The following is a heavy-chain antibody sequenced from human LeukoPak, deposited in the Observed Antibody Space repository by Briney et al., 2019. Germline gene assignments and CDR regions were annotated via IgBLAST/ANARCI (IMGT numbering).Heavy chain of an antibody. V-gene: IGHV3-21*01. Sequence: GGSLRLSCAASGFSFSTYSMNWVRQAPGKGLEWVSSISAASDYIYYADSVKGRFTISRDNAKNSLYLQMNSLRAEDTAVYYCARERLPDDYWGQGTLVTVSS. CDR1: GFSFSTYS. CDR3: ARERLPDDY. D-gene: IGHD4-11*01. J-gene: IGHJ4*02. CDR2: ISAASDYI.